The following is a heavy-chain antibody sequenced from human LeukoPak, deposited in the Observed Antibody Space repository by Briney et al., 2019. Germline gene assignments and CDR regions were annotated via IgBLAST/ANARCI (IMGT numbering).Heavy chain of an antibody. J-gene: IGHJ4*02. D-gene: IGHD3-10*01. CDR3: ARDRTGNYYGSGSYSYDY. CDR1: GGSISSSSYY. CDR2: IYYSGST. Sequence: PSETLSLTCTVSGGSISSSSYYWGWIRQPPGKGLEWIGSIYYSGSTYYNPSLKSRVTISVDTSKNQFSLKLSSVTAADTAVYYCARDRTGNYYGSGSYSYDYWGQGTLVTVPS. V-gene: IGHV4-39*01.